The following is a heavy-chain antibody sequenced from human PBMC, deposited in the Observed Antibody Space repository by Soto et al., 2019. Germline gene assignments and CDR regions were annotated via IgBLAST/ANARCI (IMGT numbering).Heavy chain of an antibody. V-gene: IGHV4-59*01. Sequence: QVQLQESGPGLVKPSETLSLTCTVSGGSISSYYWSWIRQPPGKGLEWSGFIFYSGSTSDNPSLKSPDTISTDTSEYQFSLKLNSVTAADTAVYYCASMIGDPVLSFDSWGQGTLVAVSS. CDR2: IFYSGST. CDR1: GGSISSYY. CDR3: ASMIGDPVLSFDS. D-gene: IGHD3-10*02. J-gene: IGHJ5*01.